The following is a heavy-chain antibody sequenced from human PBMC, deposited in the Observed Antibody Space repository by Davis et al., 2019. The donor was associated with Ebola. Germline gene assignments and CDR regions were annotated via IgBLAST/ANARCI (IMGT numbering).Heavy chain of an antibody. J-gene: IGHJ3*01. CDR1: GYSFTNYW. Sequence: GESLKISCKGSGYSFTNYWIAWVRQMPGKGPEWMGIIYSGDSDTRYSPSFEGQVTISVDRSISTAYLQWSSLRASDTAMYYCASLRRTITGMDDGFDLWGQGTMVTVSS. CDR3: ASLRRTITGMDDGFDL. CDR2: IYSGDSDT. D-gene: IGHD1-20*01. V-gene: IGHV5-51*01.